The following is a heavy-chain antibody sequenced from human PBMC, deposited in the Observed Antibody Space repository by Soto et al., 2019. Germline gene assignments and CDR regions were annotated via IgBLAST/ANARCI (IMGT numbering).Heavy chain of an antibody. CDR1: GFTFSGYW. D-gene: IGHD5-12*01. CDR3: TRDRPETQYDYHAIVDH. CDR2: SNSDGSGI. Sequence: EVQLVESGGGLVQPGGSLRLSCAASGFTFSGYWMHWVRQVPGKGLIWVARSNSDGSGISYADSVRGRFTISRDNVRNIVFLQMNSLSGDDSAVYYCTRDRPETQYDYHAIVDHWGQGTLVTVSS. V-gene: IGHV3-74*01. J-gene: IGHJ4*02.